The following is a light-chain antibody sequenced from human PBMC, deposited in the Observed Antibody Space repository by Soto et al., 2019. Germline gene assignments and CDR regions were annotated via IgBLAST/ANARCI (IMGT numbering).Light chain of an antibody. CDR2: EVS. V-gene: IGLV2-8*01. CDR3: SSYAGSDNLV. Sequence: QSALTQPPSASVSPGQSVTISYTGTSSDVGGYNYVSWYQQHPGKAPKLMIYEVSQRPSGVPDRFSGSKSGNTASLTVSGLQAEDEADYYCSSYAGSDNLVFGGGTKLTVL. CDR1: SSDVGGYNY. J-gene: IGLJ2*01.